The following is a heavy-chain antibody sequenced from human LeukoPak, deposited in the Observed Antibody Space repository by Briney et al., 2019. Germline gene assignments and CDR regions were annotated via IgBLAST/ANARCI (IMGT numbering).Heavy chain of an antibody. J-gene: IGHJ4*02. D-gene: IGHD6-13*01. Sequence: ASVKVSCKASGYTFTSYDINWVRQATGQGLEWMGWMNPNSGDTGYAQKFQGRVTMTRNTSISTAYMELSSLRSEDTAVYYCAREGSAAGWDYFDYWGQGTLVTVSS. CDR1: GYTFTSYD. V-gene: IGHV1-8*01. CDR3: AREGSAAGWDYFDY. CDR2: MNPNSGDT.